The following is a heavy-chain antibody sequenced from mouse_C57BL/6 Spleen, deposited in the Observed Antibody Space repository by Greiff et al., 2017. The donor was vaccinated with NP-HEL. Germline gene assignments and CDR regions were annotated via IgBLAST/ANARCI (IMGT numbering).Heavy chain of an antibody. Sequence: EVKLMESGAELVRPGASVKLSCTASGFNIKDYYMHWVKQRPEQGLEWIGRIDPEDGDTEYAPKFQGKATMTADTSSNTAYLQLSSLTSEDTAVYYCTTGDYYGSSYGYFDYWGQGTTLTVSS. V-gene: IGHV14-1*01. J-gene: IGHJ2*01. D-gene: IGHD1-1*01. CDR1: GFNIKDYY. CDR3: TTGDYYGSSYGYFDY. CDR2: IDPEDGDT.